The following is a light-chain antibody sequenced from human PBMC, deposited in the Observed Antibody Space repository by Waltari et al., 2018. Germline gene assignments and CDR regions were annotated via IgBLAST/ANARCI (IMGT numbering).Light chain of an antibody. CDR1: NANIGKNY. V-gene: IGLV1-51*01. Sequence: QSVLTQPPSVSAAPGQKVTIYCSGSNANIGKNYVSWYQQLPGTAPKLLIYDNKKRPSGVPDRFSGSKSGTSATLGITGLQAGDEANYYCGTWDSTLSAPVFGGGTSLTVL. J-gene: IGLJ3*02. CDR2: DNK. CDR3: GTWDSTLSAPV.